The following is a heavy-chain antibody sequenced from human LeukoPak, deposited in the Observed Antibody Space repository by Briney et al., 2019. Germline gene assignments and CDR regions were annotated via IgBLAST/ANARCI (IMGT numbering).Heavy chain of an antibody. CDR2: IYYSGST. J-gene: IGHJ6*02. CDR1: SGSISSYY. D-gene: IGHD4-17*01. CDR3: ARCPEVYGDYYYYGMDV. Sequence: PSETLSLTCTVSSGSISSYYWSWIRQPPGKGLEWIGYIYYSGSTNYNPSLKSRVIISVDTSKNQFSLKLSSVTAADTAVYYCARCPEVYGDYYYYGMDVWGQGTTVTVSS. V-gene: IGHV4-59*01.